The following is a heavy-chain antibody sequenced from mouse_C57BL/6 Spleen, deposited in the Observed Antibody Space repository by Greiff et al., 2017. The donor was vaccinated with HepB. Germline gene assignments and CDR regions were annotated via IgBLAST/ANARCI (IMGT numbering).Heavy chain of an antibody. J-gene: IGHJ2*01. Sequence: QVHVKQPGAELVKPGASVKMSCKASGYTFTSYWITWVKQRPGQGLEWIGDIYPGSGSTNYNEKFKSKATLTVDTSSSTAYMQLSSLTSEDSAVYYCARGYYYGSSQLYYFDYWGQGTTLTVSS. V-gene: IGHV1-55*01. CDR1: GYTFTSYW. D-gene: IGHD1-1*01. CDR2: IYPGSGST. CDR3: ARGYYYGSSQLYYFDY.